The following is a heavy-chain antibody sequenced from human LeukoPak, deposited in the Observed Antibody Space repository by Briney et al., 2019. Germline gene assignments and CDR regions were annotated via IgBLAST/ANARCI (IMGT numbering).Heavy chain of an antibody. J-gene: IGHJ6*02. CDR2: TYYRSKWYN. CDR1: GDSVSSNSAA. D-gene: IGHD7-27*01. CDR3: ARELGRGRIYYYYYGMDV. V-gene: IGHV6-1*01. Sequence: SQTLSLTCAISGDSVSSNSAAWNWIRQSPSRGLEWLGRTYYRSKWYNDYAVSVKSRITINPDTSKNQFSLQLNSVTPEDTAVYYCARELGRGRIYYYYYGMDVWGQGTTVTVSS.